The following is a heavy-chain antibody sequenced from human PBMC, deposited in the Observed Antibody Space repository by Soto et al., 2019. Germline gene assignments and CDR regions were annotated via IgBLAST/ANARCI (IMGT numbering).Heavy chain of an antibody. Sequence: SETLSLTCTVSGGSVSSGSYYWSWLWQPPRKGLEWLGYVYYSGGTNYDPSLKSRVSLSADTSKSQFSRSLSSVTAADTAVYYCARGRDFDSTGYYFLEFWGQGTQVTVSS. D-gene: IGHD3-22*01. V-gene: IGHV4-61*01. CDR3: ARGRDFDSTGYYFLEF. CDR1: GGSVSSGSYY. CDR2: VYYSGGT. J-gene: IGHJ4*02.